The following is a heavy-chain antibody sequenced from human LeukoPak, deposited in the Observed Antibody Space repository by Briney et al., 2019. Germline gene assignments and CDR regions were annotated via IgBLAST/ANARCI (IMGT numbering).Heavy chain of an antibody. J-gene: IGHJ4*02. Sequence: PGGSLRLFCAASGFTFSTYAMSWVRQAPGKGLEWVSVISGSGDSTYYADSVKGRFTISTDNSKNTLYLQMNSLRAEDTAVYYCAKWIGGYCTSTSCYTGVYFDYWGQGTLVTVSS. CDR2: ISGSGDST. CDR1: GFTFSTYA. D-gene: IGHD2-2*02. V-gene: IGHV3-23*01. CDR3: AKWIGGYCTSTSCYTGVYFDY.